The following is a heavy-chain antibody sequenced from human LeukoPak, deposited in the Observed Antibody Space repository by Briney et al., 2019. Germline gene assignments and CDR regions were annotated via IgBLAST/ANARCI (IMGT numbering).Heavy chain of an antibody. D-gene: IGHD4-17*01. CDR1: GVIFSSYA. V-gene: IGHV3-21*01. CDR3: ARAGGSTVSHSDY. J-gene: IGHJ4*02. CDR2: ISSSTSYI. Sequence: GGSLRLSCAASGVIFSSYAMNWIRQAPGKGLEWVSSISSSTSYIYYADSVKGRFTISKDNAKNSLYLQMNSLRAEDTAVYYCARAGGSTVSHSDYWGQGTLVTVSS.